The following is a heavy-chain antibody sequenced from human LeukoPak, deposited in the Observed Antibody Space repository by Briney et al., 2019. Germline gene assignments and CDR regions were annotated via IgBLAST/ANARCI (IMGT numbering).Heavy chain of an antibody. CDR3: ARGYCTNAVCSLGPTQA. Sequence: PSETLSLTCTVSGGSISSNIYYWGWIRQPPGKGLEWIGSIYYSGSTYYNPSLKSRVTISVDTSKNQFSLKVRSVTAADTAVYYCARGYCTNAVCSLGPTQAWGQGTLVTVSS. V-gene: IGHV4-39*07. J-gene: IGHJ4*02. D-gene: IGHD2-8*01. CDR2: IYYSGST. CDR1: GGSISSNIYY.